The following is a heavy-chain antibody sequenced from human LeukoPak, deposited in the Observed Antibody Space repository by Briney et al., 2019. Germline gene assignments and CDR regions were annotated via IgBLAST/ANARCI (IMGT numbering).Heavy chain of an antibody. CDR1: GFSFSRFS. CDR3: SGALYSSGWHYFDY. CDR2: ISSSGSST. J-gene: IGHJ4*02. D-gene: IGHD6-19*01. Sequence: GGSLRLSCAASGFSFSRFSMNWVRQAPGKGLEWVSSISSSGSSTYYADSVKGRFTISRDNAKNTLYLQMNSLRAEDTAVYYCSGALYSSGWHYFDYWGQGTLVTVSS. V-gene: IGHV3-21*01.